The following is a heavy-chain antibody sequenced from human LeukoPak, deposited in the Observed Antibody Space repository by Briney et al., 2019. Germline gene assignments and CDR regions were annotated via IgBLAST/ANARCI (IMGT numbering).Heavy chain of an antibody. Sequence: PSETLSLTCTVSGGSISSGGYYWSWLRQHPGTGLEWIGYIYYSGSTYYNPSLKSRVTISVDTSKNQFSLKLSSVTAADTAVYYCARVCYYDSSGYCYWGQGTLVTVSS. CDR1: GGSISSGGYY. CDR2: IYYSGST. D-gene: IGHD3-22*01. CDR3: ARVCYYDSSGYCY. V-gene: IGHV4-31*03. J-gene: IGHJ4*02.